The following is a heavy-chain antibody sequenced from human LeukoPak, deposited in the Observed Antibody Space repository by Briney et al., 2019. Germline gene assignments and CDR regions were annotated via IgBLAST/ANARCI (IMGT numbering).Heavy chain of an antibody. CDR1: GGSSSSNY. J-gene: IGHJ4*02. V-gene: IGHV4-59*01. D-gene: IGHD1/OR15-1a*01. CDR3: ARSHSPTNFDY. Sequence: SETLSLTCTVSGGSSSSNYWSWIRQPPGKGLEWIGNVYYSGGTNCNPSLKSRVTISLDTSKNQFSLKLSSVTAADTAVYYCARSHSPTNFDYWGQGTLVTVSS. CDR2: VYYSGGT.